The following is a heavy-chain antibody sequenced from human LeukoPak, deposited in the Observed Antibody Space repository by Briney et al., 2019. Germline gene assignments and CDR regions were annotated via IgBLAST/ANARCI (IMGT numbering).Heavy chain of an antibody. D-gene: IGHD6-6*01. V-gene: IGHV4-34*01. J-gene: IGHJ5*02. CDR3: AIFGEQLVGNWFDP. Sequence: PSETLSLTCAVYGGSFSGCYWSWIRQPPGKGLEWIGEINHSGSTNYNPSLKSRVTISVDTSKNQFSLKLSSVTAADTAVYYCAIFGEQLVGNWFDPWGQGTLVTVSS. CDR2: INHSGST. CDR1: GGSFSGCY.